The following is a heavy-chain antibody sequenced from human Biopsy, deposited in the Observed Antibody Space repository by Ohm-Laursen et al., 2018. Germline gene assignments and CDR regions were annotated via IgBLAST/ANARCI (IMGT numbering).Heavy chain of an antibody. CDR2: ISWNSGRI. CDR3: AKGQAPDGLNYAFDI. J-gene: IGHJ3*02. V-gene: IGHV3-9*01. CDR1: GFSFADFA. Sequence: LRLSRAPCGFSFADFAMHWVRQTPGRGLVWVSGISWNSGRIAYADSVKGRFTISRVNAKNSLYLQMNSLRAEDTALYYCAKGQAPDGLNYAFDIWGRGTMLTVSS. D-gene: IGHD5-24*01.